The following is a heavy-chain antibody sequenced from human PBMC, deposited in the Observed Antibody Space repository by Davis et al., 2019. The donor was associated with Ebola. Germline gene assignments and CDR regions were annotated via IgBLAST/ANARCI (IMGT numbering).Heavy chain of an antibody. V-gene: IGHV4-34*01. CDR2: INHSGST. Sequence: GSLRLSCAVYGGSFSGYYWSWIRQPPGKGLEWIGEINHSGSTNYNPSLKSRVTLSVDTSKNQFSLKLSSVTAADTAVYYCARRRIAARPIDYWGQGTLVTVSS. D-gene: IGHD6-6*01. J-gene: IGHJ4*02. CDR3: ARRRIAARPIDY. CDR1: GGSFSGYY.